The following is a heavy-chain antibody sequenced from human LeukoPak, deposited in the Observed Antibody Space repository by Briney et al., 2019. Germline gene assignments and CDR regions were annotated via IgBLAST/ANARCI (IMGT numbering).Heavy chain of an antibody. V-gene: IGHV3-49*03. J-gene: IGHJ4*02. CDR1: GFTFGDYA. D-gene: IGHD5-24*01. CDR3: TSFQRWLRLGEGDY. Sequence: GGSLTLSCTASGFTFGDYAMSCLRQAPGKGVEGVGFIRSKAYGGITEYAASVKGRFTISRDDSKRIAYLQMSSLKPEDTAVYYCTSFQRWLRLGEGDYWGQGTLVTVSS. CDR2: IRSKAYGGIT.